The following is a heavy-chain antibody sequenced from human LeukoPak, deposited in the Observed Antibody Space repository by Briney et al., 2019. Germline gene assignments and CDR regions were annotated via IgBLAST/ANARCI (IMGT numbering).Heavy chain of an antibody. J-gene: IGHJ4*02. CDR3: ARLIAVAGTFYYFDY. CDR1: GGSISRYF. D-gene: IGHD6-19*01. Sequence: PSETPSLTCTVSGGSISRYFWTWIRLPPTKGLEWIGYISSSGSTSYNPSLTSRVTTSIDTSKNHFSLKLSSVTAADTAVYYCARLIAVAGTFYYFDYWGQGTLVTVSS. V-gene: IGHV4-59*08. CDR2: ISSSGST.